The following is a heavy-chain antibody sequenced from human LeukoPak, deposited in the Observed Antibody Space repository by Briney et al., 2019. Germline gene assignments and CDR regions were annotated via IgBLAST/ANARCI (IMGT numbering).Heavy chain of an antibody. J-gene: IGHJ4*02. CDR3: ARELPYYDSSGYSFDY. Sequence: GRSLRLSCAASGFTFSSYAMHWVRQAPCKGLEWVAVISYDGSNKYYADSVKGRFTISRDNSKNTLYLQMNSLRAEDTAVYYCARELPYYDSSGYSFDYWGQGTLVTVSS. V-gene: IGHV3-30*04. CDR1: GFTFSSYA. D-gene: IGHD3-22*01. CDR2: ISYDGSNK.